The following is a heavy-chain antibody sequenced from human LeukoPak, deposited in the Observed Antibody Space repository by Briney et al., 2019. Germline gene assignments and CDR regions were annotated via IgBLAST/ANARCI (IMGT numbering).Heavy chain of an antibody. CDR1: GGSISSYY. CDR3: ARVGRYYYDSSGYYRKGWFDP. Sequence: SETLSLTCTVSGGSISSYYWSWIRQPPGKGLEWIGYIYYSGSTNYNPSLKSRVTISVDTSKNQFSLKLSSVTAADTAVYYCARVGRYYYDSSGYYRKGWFDPWGQGALVTVSS. J-gene: IGHJ5*02. V-gene: IGHV4-59*01. D-gene: IGHD3-22*01. CDR2: IYYSGST.